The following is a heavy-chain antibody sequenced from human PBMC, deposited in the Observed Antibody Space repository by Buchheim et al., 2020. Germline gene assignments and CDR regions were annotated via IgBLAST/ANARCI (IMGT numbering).Heavy chain of an antibody. CDR3: AKKGIAAPLVIGPQNNWFDP. CDR2: ISGSGGST. CDR1: GFTFSSYA. D-gene: IGHD6-25*01. Sequence: EVQLLESGGGLVQPGGSLRLSCAASGFTFSSYAMSWVRQAPGKGLEWVSAISGSGGSTYYADSVKGRFTISRDNSKNTLYLQMNSLRAEDTAVYYCAKKGIAAPLVIGPQNNWFDPWGQGTL. V-gene: IGHV3-23*01. J-gene: IGHJ5*02.